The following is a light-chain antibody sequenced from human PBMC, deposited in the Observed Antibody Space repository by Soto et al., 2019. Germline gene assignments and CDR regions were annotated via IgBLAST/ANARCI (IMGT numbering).Light chain of an antibody. J-gene: IGLJ1*01. Sequence: QSVLTQPASVSGSPGQSITISCTGTSSDVGGYNYVSWYQQHPGKAPKLMIYEVSNRPSGVSNRFSGSKSGNTASLTISGLQAEDEADYYCSSHTSSSGVFGTGTKVTVL. CDR2: EVS. V-gene: IGLV2-14*01. CDR3: SSHTSSSGV. CDR1: SSDVGGYNY.